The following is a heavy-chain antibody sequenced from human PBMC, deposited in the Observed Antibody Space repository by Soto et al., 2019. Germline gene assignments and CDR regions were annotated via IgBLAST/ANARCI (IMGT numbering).Heavy chain of an antibody. Sequence: GGSLRLSCGASGFTFSSYSMNWVRQAPGKGLEWVSSISSSSSYIYYADSVKGRFTISRDNAKNSLYLQMNSLRAEDTAVYYCATYGSGSWYFDYWGQGTLVTVSS. CDR2: ISSSSSYI. D-gene: IGHD3-10*01. CDR1: GFTFSSYS. CDR3: ATYGSGSWYFDY. V-gene: IGHV3-21*01. J-gene: IGHJ4*02.